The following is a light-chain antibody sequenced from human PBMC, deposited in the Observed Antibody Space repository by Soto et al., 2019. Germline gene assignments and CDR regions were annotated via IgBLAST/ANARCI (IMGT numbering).Light chain of an antibody. CDR2: SAS. V-gene: IGKV1-39*01. CDR1: RGINTY. J-gene: IGKJ1*01. CDR3: QQTYTTPRT. Sequence: DIQMTQSPSSLSASVGDRVTITCRASRGINTYVNWYQQKPGKAPKLLIFSASNLQGGVPSRFSGTGSGTDFTFTISSLLPEDFATYYCQQTYTTPRTFGQGTK.